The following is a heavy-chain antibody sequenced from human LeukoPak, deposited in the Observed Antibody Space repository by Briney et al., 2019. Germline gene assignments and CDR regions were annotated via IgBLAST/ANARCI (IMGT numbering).Heavy chain of an antibody. J-gene: IGHJ6*02. CDR1: GFTFSIYS. Sequence: GGSLRLSCEASGFTFSIYSMNWVRQAPGKGLEWVSVISAGSRHIYYADSVRGRFTISRDNSKNTLYLQMSSLRAEDTAVYYCAKVGMFPSSSWYPDYYYGMDVWGQGTTVTVSS. D-gene: IGHD6-13*01. CDR3: AKVGMFPSSSWYPDYYYGMDV. CDR2: ISAGSRHI. V-gene: IGHV3-21*04.